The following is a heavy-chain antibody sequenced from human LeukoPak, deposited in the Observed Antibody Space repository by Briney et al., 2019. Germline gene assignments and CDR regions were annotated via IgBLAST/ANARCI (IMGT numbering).Heavy chain of an antibody. CDR2: MNPNSGHT. Sequence: ASVKVPCKASGYTFTSYDINWVRQTSGQGLEWMGWMNPNSGHTGYAQKFQGRLTMTRNTSIRTAYMELTRLRSEDTAVYFCARGRGYLSSNLDSWGQGTLVTVSS. CDR3: ARGRGYLSSNLDS. D-gene: IGHD5-18*01. J-gene: IGHJ4*02. CDR1: GYTFTSYD. V-gene: IGHV1-8*01.